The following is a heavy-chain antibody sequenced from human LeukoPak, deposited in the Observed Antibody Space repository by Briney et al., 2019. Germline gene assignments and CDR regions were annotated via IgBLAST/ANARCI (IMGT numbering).Heavy chain of an antibody. CDR3: SRLRGYSYGYGDY. V-gene: IGHV3-48*04. D-gene: IGHD5-18*01. CDR2: ISSSGSTI. Sequence: GRSLRLSCAASGFTFSSYSMNWVRQAPGKGLEWVSYISSSGSTIDYADSVKGRFTISRDNAKNSLYLQINSLRAEDTAVYYCSRLRGYSYGYGDYWGQGTLVTVSS. CDR1: GFTFSSYS. J-gene: IGHJ4*02.